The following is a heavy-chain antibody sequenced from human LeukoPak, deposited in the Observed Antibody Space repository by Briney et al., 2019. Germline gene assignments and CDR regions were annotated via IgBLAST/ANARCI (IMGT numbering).Heavy chain of an antibody. CDR3: ARDSNDFWSGYRS. Sequence: ASVKVSCKASGGTFSSYAISWVRQAPGQGLEWMGGIIPIFGTTNCAQKFQGRVTITADESTSTAYMELSSLTSEDTAIYYCARDSNDFWSGYRSWGQGTLVTVSS. J-gene: IGHJ4*02. CDR2: IIPIFGTT. V-gene: IGHV1-69*13. CDR1: GGTFSSYA. D-gene: IGHD3-3*01.